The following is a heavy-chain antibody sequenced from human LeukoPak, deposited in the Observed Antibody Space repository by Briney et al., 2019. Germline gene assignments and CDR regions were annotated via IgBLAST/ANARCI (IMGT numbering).Heavy chain of an antibody. D-gene: IGHD1-7*01. Sequence: GGSLRLSCAASGFTVSSNYMSWVRQAPGKGLEWVSVISSGGSTYYADSVKGRFTISRDNSKNTPYLQMNSLRAEDTAVYYCAKNRRYNWNSDLDYWGQGTLVTVSS. CDR2: ISSGGST. CDR3: AKNRRYNWNSDLDY. CDR1: GFTVSSNY. J-gene: IGHJ4*02. V-gene: IGHV3-53*01.